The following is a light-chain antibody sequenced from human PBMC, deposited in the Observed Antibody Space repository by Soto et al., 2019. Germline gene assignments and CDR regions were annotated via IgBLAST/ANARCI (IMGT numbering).Light chain of an antibody. CDR3: LQGSSNPYT. CDR1: QGIRKD. CDR2: GIS. V-gene: IGKV1-6*01. J-gene: IGKJ2*01. Sequence: IQMTQSPSSLSASVGDRVTITCRASQGIRKDLGWYQQKPGKAPKLLIYGISNLQSGVPSRFSGSGSGTEFTLTISSLQPEDFATYYCLQGSSNPYTFGQGTKLEIK.